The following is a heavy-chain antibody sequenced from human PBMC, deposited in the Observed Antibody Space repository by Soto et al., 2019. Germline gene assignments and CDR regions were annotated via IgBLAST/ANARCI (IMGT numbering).Heavy chain of an antibody. CDR2: ISGYNGNT. V-gene: IGHV1-18*01. Sequence: QVQLVQSGAEMKQPGASVKVSCKTSGYAFSGYRLSWVRQGPGQGLEWMGWISGYNGNTDYAQKFQGRVTMTTDTSTSTAYMELRSLRSDDTAVYYCARGLGPPNWFDSWGQGTLVTVSS. CDR1: GYAFSGYR. J-gene: IGHJ5*01. CDR3: ARGLGPPNWFDS. D-gene: IGHD2-8*01.